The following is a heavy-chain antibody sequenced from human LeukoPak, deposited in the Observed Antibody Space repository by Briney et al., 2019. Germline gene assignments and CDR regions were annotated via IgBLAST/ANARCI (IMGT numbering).Heavy chain of an antibody. V-gene: IGHV4-38-2*01. Sequence: PSETLSLTCAVSGYSFSSGYYWGWIRQPPGKGLEWIGSIYNSGSTYYNPSLKSRVTISVDTSKNPFSLKLSSVTAAETAVYYCARQGYSSSRDYWGQGTLVTVSS. CDR1: GYSFSSGYY. CDR2: IYNSGST. J-gene: IGHJ4*02. CDR3: ARQGYSSSRDY. D-gene: IGHD6-6*01.